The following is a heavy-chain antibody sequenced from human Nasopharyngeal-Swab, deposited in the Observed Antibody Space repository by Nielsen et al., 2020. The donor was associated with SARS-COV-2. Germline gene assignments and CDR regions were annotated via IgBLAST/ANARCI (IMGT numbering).Heavy chain of an antibody. V-gene: IGHV3-21*01. D-gene: IGHD3-3*01. J-gene: IGHJ6*03. CDR1: GFTFSSYA. CDR3: ARQDRFYYYLDV. CDR2: ISPSSGYI. Sequence: GGSLRLSCAASGFTFSSYAMHWVRQAPGKGLEWVSYISPSSGYIYYAESLKGRFTISRDNGKNSVYLQMNSLRADDTAVYFCARQDRFYYYLDVWGKGTTVTVSS.